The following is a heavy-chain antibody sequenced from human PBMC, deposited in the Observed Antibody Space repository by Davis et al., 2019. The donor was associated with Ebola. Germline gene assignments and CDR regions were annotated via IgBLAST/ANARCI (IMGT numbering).Heavy chain of an antibody. D-gene: IGHD3-10*01. CDR3: ARDRGERYSL. CDR1: GFTFSSYA. J-gene: IGHJ4*02. V-gene: IGHV3-48*04. CDR2: ISSRGSTI. Sequence: PGGSLRLSCAASGFTFSSYAMSWVRQAPGKGLEWVSYISSRGSTIYYADSVKGRFTISRDNAKNSLYLQMNSLRAEDTAVYYCARDRGERYSLGGQGTLVTVAS.